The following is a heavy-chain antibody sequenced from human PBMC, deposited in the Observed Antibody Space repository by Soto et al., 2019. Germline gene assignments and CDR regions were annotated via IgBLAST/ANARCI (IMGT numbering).Heavy chain of an antibody. CDR2: INHSGST. Sequence: PSETLALTCAVYGGSFSGYYWSWIRQPPGKGLEWIGEINHSGSTNYNPSLKSRVTISVDTSKNQFSLKLSSVTAADTAVYYCARRATVTTYAFDIWGQGTMVTVSS. CDR3: ARRATVTTYAFDI. J-gene: IGHJ3*02. D-gene: IGHD4-17*01. CDR1: GGSFSGYY. V-gene: IGHV4-34*01.